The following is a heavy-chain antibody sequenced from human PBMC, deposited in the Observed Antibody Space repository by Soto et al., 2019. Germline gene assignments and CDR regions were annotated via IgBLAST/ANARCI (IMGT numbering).Heavy chain of an antibody. CDR3: ATKYCSGGSCYSHYYGMDV. J-gene: IGHJ6*02. CDR1: GGTFSSYT. CDR2: IIPILGIA. D-gene: IGHD2-15*01. Sequence: QVQLVQSGAEVKKPGSSVKVSCKASGGTFSSYTISWVRQAPGQGLEWMGRIIPILGIANYAQKFQGRVTITADKSTSTAYMEVSSLISEDTAVYYCATKYCSGGSCYSHYYGMDVWGQGSTVTVSS. V-gene: IGHV1-69*02.